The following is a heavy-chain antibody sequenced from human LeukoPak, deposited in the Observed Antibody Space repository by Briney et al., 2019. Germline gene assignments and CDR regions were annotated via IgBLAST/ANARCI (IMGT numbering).Heavy chain of an antibody. V-gene: IGHV3-49*04. Sequence: PGQSLRLSCTTSGFAFDDFAMSWVRQPAGKGLEWVGFIRRRAYGGAAEYAASVKGRFIISRDDSKGIAYSQMNSLKTEDTAVYYCSRNGLVDFDYWGQGSRVIVSP. CDR1: GFAFDDFA. CDR3: SRNGLVDFDY. J-gene: IGHJ4*02. CDR2: IRRRAYGGAA.